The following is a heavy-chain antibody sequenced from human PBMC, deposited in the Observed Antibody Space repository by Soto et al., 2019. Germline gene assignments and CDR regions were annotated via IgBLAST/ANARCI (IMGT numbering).Heavy chain of an antibody. CDR3: ARSPGVGAFDY. CDR1: GFTFSSYS. CDR2: ISSSSSYI. D-gene: IGHD1-26*01. V-gene: IGHV3-21*01. Sequence: VGSLRLSCAASGFTFSSYSMNWVRQAPGKGLEWVSSISSSSSYIYYADSVKGRFTISRDNAKNSLYLQMNSLRAEDTAVYYCARSPGVGAFDYWGQGTLVTVSS. J-gene: IGHJ4*02.